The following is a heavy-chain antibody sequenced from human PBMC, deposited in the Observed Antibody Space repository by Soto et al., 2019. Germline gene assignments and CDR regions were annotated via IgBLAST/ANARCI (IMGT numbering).Heavy chain of an antibody. CDR1: GYSISSGYY. D-gene: IGHD4-17*01. CDR2: IYHSGST. Sequence: SETLSLTCAVSGYSISSGYYWAWIRQPPGKGLEWIGSIYHSGSTYYNPSLRSRVTISVDRSKNQFSLRLSSVTAADTAVYYCARDGDYGDNYRIDYWCQGTLVTVSS. CDR3: ARDGDYGDNYRIDY. J-gene: IGHJ4*02. V-gene: IGHV4-38-2*02.